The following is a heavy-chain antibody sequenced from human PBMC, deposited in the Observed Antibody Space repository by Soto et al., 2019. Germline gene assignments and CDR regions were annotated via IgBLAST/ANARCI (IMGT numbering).Heavy chain of an antibody. V-gene: IGHV3-23*01. Sequence: EVQLLESGVGLVQPGGSLRLSCAASGFTFSSYAMSWVRQAPGKGLEWVSAISGSGGSTYYADSVKGRFTISRDNSKKTLYLQMNSMRAEDTAVYYCAKALSEMPGLWFGELAGYYYGMDVWGQGTTVTGSS. CDR1: GFTFSSYA. CDR3: AKALSEMPGLWFGELAGYYYGMDV. CDR2: ISGSGGST. J-gene: IGHJ6*02. D-gene: IGHD3-10*01.